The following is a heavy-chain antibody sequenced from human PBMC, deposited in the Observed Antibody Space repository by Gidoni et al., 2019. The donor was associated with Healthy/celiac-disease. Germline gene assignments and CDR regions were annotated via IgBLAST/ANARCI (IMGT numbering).Heavy chain of an antibody. Sequence: QVQLVESGGGVVQPGRSLRLSCAASGFTFSSYGMHWGRQAPGKGMEWVAVIGNDGSKKYYADSVKGRFTISRDNSKNTLYLQMNSLRAEDTAVYYCARDRQLGGSCFHYWGQGTLVTVSS. CDR1: GFTFSSYG. J-gene: IGHJ4*02. CDR3: ARDRQLGGSCFHY. D-gene: IGHD2-15*01. CDR2: IGNDGSKK. V-gene: IGHV3-33*01.